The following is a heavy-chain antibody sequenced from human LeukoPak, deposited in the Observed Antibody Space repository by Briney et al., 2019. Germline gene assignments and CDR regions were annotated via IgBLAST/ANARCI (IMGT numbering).Heavy chain of an antibody. D-gene: IGHD4-23*01. CDR3: ARESYGGYQFDI. V-gene: IGHV1-3*01. J-gene: IGHJ3*02. CDR2: INAGDGDT. CDR1: GYTCSNYA. Sequence: ASVKVSCKASGYTCSNYAVHWVRQAPGQRLEWMGRINAGDGDTNYSQKFQGRVTITRDTSASTAHMELSSLRSEDTALYYCARESYGGYQFDIWGQGTVVTVSS.